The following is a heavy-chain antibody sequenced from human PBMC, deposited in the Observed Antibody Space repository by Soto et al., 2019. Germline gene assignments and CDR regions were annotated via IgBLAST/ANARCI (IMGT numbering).Heavy chain of an antibody. CDR1: GCTFTSYG. D-gene: IGHD3-10*01. Sequence: ASVNVSCKASGCTFTSYGISWGRHTPGQRHEWMGWISAYNGNTNYAQKLQGRVTMTTDTSTSTAYMELRSLRSDDTAVYYCARDGDATQLYSYFGMDVWGQGTTVTVSS. J-gene: IGHJ6*02. CDR3: ARDGDATQLYSYFGMDV. V-gene: IGHV1-18*04. CDR2: ISAYNGNT.